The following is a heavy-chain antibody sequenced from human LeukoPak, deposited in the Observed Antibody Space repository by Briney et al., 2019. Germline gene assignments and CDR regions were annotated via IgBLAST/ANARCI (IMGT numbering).Heavy chain of an antibody. J-gene: IGHJ3*02. CDR3: AGGSGWYKDAFDI. V-gene: IGHV1-2*06. CDR1: VYTFTGYY. Sequence: ASVKVSCKDSVYTFTGYYMHWVRQAPGQGLEWMGRINPNSGGTNYAQKFQGRVTMTRDTSISTAYMELSRLRSDDTAVYYCAGGSGWYKDAFDIWGQGTMVTVPS. D-gene: IGHD6-19*01. CDR2: INPNSGGT.